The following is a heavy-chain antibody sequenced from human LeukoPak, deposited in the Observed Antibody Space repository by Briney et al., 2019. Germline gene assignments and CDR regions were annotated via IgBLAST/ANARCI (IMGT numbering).Heavy chain of an antibody. J-gene: IGHJ4*02. CDR2: IKQDGSEK. CDR1: GFTFNTYA. V-gene: IGHV3-7*05. CDR3: ARDRHYSDTSGHYYAY. Sequence: PGRSLRLSCVASGFTFNTYAIHWVRQAPGKGLEWVANIKQDGSEKYYVDSVKGRFTISRDNAKNSVYLQMSSLRVEDTAVYYCARDRHYSDTSGHYYAYWGQGTLVTLSS. D-gene: IGHD3-22*01.